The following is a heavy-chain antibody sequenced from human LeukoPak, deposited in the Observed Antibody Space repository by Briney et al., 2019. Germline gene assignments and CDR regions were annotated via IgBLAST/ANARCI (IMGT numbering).Heavy chain of an antibody. J-gene: IGHJ3*02. V-gene: IGHV3-21*01. D-gene: IGHD5-12*01. CDR1: GITFSGYT. CDR2: ISSSSNYI. CDR3: AGDEGVDNAFDI. Sequence: PGGSLRLSCAASGITFSGYTMSWVRQAPGKGLEWVASISSSSNYIYYADSLKGRFTISRDNANKSLYLQMNSLRAEDTAVYYCAGDEGVDNAFDIWGQGTMVTVSS.